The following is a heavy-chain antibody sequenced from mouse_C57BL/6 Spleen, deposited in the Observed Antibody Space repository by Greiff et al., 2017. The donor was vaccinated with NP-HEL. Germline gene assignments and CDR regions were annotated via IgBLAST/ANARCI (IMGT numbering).Heavy chain of an antibody. V-gene: IGHV5-4*01. D-gene: IGHD1-1*01. CDR1: GFTFSSYA. Sequence: DVMLVESGGGLVKPGGSLRLSCAASGFTFSSYAMSWVRQTPEKRLEWVATISGGGSYTYYPDNVKGRFTISRENAKNNLYLQMSHLKSEDTAMYYCARDYCNWYFDVWGTGTTVTVSS. CDR2: ISGGGSYT. CDR3: ARDYCNWYFDV. J-gene: IGHJ1*03.